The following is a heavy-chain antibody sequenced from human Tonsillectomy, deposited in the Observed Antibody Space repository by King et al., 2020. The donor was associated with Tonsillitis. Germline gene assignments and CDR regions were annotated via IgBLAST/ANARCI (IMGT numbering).Heavy chain of an antibody. CDR3: ARSFGSGSFDYYFDY. Sequence: DPVKGRFTISRDNAKNSLYLQMKSLRAEDTALYYCARSFGSGSFDYYFDYWGQGSLVTVSS. V-gene: IGHV3-48*01. D-gene: IGHD3-10*01. J-gene: IGHJ4*02.